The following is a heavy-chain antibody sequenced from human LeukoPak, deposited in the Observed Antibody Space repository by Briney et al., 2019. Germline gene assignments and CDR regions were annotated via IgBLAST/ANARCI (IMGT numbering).Heavy chain of an antibody. J-gene: IGHJ3*02. Sequence: KSSETLSLTCTVSGGSISSYYWSWIRQPPGKGLVWIGYIYYSGGTNYNPSLKSRVTISVDTSKNQFSLKLSSVTAADTAVYYCAREGQQWLEGHDAFDIWGQGTMVTVSS. CDR2: IYYSGGT. V-gene: IGHV4-59*01. CDR3: AREGQQWLEGHDAFDI. CDR1: GGSISSYY. D-gene: IGHD6-19*01.